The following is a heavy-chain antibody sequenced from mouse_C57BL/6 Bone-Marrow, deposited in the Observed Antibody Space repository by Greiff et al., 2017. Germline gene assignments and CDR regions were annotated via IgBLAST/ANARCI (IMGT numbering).Heavy chain of an antibody. Sequence: VQLVESGAELVRPGTSVKMSCQASGYTFTNYWIGWAKQRPGHGLEWIGDIYTGGGYPNYTEKFKGKATLTADKSSSTAYMQFSRLTSEVSAIXYCAYRCDYAGRWYAFDDWGKGTTVTVSS. V-gene: IGHV1-63*01. CDR1: GYTFTNYW. CDR3: AYRCDYAGRWYAFDD. J-gene: IGHJ2*01. CDR2: IYTGGGYP. D-gene: IGHD2-4*01.